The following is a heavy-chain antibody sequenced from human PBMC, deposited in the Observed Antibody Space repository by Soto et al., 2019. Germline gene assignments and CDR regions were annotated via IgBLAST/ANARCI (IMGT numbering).Heavy chain of an antibody. CDR1: GFTFSTYA. D-gene: IGHD4-17*01. J-gene: IGHJ3*02. Sequence: GGSLRRSCVYSGFTFSTYAMSWVRPAPGKGLEWVSGISASGGSTYYADAVKGRFTISRDSSMNTLYLQMSSLRADDTALYYCAKDPNGDYVGAFDTRGQGTMVTVSS. V-gene: IGHV3-23*01. CDR3: AKDPNGDYVGAFDT. CDR2: ISASGGST.